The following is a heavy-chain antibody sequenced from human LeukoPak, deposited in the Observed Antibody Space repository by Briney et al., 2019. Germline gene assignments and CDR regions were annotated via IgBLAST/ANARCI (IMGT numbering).Heavy chain of an antibody. Sequence: GASVEVSCKASGDTFTSYGISWVRQAPGQGLEWMGWISAYNGNANYAQKLQGRVTMTTDTSTSTAYMELRSLRSDDTAVYYCARVSDDFWSGYSVYWGQGTLVTVSS. D-gene: IGHD3-3*01. CDR3: ARVSDDFWSGYSVY. V-gene: IGHV1-18*01. CDR1: GDTFTSYG. CDR2: ISAYNGNA. J-gene: IGHJ4*02.